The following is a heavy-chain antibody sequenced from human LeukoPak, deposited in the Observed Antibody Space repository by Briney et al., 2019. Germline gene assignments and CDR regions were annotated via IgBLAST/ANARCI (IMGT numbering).Heavy chain of an antibody. CDR1: GFPFSDHA. D-gene: IGHD1-26*01. CDR2: VSANGAAT. CDR3: ARFPIYSGSYFDS. V-gene: IGHV3-23*01. Sequence: GGSLGLSCAASGFPFSDHAMSWVCQAPGKGLEWVSAVSANGAATYYTDSVKGRFTISRDNSKSTLYLQVNSLRAEDAAIYYCARFPIYSGSYFDSWGQGTLVTVSS. J-gene: IGHJ4*03.